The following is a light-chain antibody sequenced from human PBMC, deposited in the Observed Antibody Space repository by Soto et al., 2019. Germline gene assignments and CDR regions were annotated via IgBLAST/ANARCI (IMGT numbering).Light chain of an antibody. Sequence: DIQMTQSPSTLSASVGDRVTITCRASQSISSWLAWYQQKPGKAPNLLIQNASSLESGVPSRFSGSGSGTEFTLTISSLEPEDFAVYYCQQRNYYQLTFGQGTRLEIK. CDR3: QQRNYYQLT. J-gene: IGKJ5*01. CDR1: QSISSW. CDR2: NAS. V-gene: IGKV1-5*03.